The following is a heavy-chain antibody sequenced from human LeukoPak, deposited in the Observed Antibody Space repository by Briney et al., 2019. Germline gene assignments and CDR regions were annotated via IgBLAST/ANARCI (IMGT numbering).Heavy chain of an antibody. CDR2: IYYSGST. Sequence: KTSETLSLTCTVSGGSISSYYWSWIRQPPGKGLEWIGYIYYSGSTNYNPSLKSRVTISVDTSKNQFSLKLSSVTAAGTAVYYCARDNWNYGSSMDVWGQGTTVTVSS. D-gene: IGHD1-7*01. CDR3: ARDNWNYGSSMDV. CDR1: GGSISSYY. V-gene: IGHV4-59*01. J-gene: IGHJ6*02.